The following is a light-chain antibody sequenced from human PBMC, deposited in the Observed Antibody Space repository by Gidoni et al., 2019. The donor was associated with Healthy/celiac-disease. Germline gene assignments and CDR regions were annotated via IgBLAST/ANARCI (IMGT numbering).Light chain of an antibody. J-gene: IGKJ2*03. CDR3: QQYGSSPYS. Sequence: PGTLSLSPGERATLSCRASQSVSSSYLAWYQQKPGQAPRLLIYGASSRATGIPDRFSGSGSGTDFTLTISRLEPEDFAVYYCQQYGSSPYSFGQGTKLEIK. CDR1: QSVSSSY. V-gene: IGKV3-20*01. CDR2: GAS.